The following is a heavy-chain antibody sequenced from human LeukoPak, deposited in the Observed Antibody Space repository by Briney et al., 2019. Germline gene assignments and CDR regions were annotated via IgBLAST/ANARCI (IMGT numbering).Heavy chain of an antibody. CDR3: AHGAMYQLDY. CDR2: IIGGAGST. J-gene: IGHJ4*02. V-gene: IGHV3-23*01. CDR1: GFTFGIYA. D-gene: IGHD2-2*01. Sequence: PGGSLRLSCAASGFTFGIYAMNWVRQAPGKGLEWVSGIIGGAGSTYYADSVKGRFTISGDNSKNTLFLQMNSLRAEDTAVYYCAHGAMYQLDYWGQGTLVIVSS.